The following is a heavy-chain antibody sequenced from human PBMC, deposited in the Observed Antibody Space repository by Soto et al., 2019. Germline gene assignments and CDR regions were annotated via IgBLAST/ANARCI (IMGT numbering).Heavy chain of an antibody. CDR2: IYYSGST. CDR3: ARQFLRELRPDAFDI. Sequence: SETLSLTCTVSGGSISSSSYYWGWIRQPPGKGLEWIGSIYYSGSTYYNPSLKSRVTISVGTSKNQFSLKLISVTAADTAVYYCARQFLRELRPDAFDIWGQGTMVTVSS. D-gene: IGHD1-26*01. J-gene: IGHJ3*02. V-gene: IGHV4-39*01. CDR1: GGSISSSSYY.